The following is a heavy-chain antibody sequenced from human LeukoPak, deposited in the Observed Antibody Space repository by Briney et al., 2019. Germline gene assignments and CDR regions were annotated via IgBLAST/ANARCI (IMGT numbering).Heavy chain of an antibody. V-gene: IGHV4-34*01. CDR1: GGSFSGYY. J-gene: IGHJ3*02. CDR2: INHSGST. CDR3: ARGRGAFPVRQHAFDI. D-gene: IGHD3-16*01. Sequence: SETLSLNCAGYGGSFSGYYWRWLRPRPGQGLEGLGEINHSGSTNYNPSLKSRVTISVDTSKNQFSLKLSSVTAADTAVYYCARGRGAFPVRQHAFDIWGQGTMVTVSS.